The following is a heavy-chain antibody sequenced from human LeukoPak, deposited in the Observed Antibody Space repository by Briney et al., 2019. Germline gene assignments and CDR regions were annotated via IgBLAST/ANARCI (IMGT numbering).Heavy chain of an antibody. J-gene: IGHJ4*02. CDR3: ARDFYGSRPGAFDY. CDR2: INPNSAAL. CDR1: GYSFSGHY. Sequence: GASVKVSCKASGYSFSGHYIHWVRQAPGQGLEWMGQINPNSAALHYAQKFQDRVTMTSDTSINMAYMELRSLRSDDTAVYYCARDFYGSRPGAFDYWGQGTLITVSS. D-gene: IGHD3-10*01. V-gene: IGHV1-2*06.